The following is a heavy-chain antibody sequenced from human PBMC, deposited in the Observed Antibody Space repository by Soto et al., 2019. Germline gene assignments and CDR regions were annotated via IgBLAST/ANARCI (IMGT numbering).Heavy chain of an antibody. V-gene: IGHV3-23*01. J-gene: IGHJ4*02. CDR1: GFTFSSYA. CDR2: ISRNGGKK. D-gene: IGHD6-6*01. CDR3: ARVGAARPGDY. Sequence: GGSLRLSCAASGFTFSSYAMSWVRQAPGKGLEWVSTISRNGGKKYYADSVKGRFTISRDNAKNSLYLQMNSLRAEDTAVYYCARVGAARPGDYWGQGTLVTVSS.